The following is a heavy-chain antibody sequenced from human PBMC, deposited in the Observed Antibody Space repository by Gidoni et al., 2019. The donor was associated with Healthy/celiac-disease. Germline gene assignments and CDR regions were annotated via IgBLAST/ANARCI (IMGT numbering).Heavy chain of an antibody. CDR1: VDSLSSHSAA. J-gene: IGHJ6*03. D-gene: IGHD1-1*01. CDR2: TYYRSKWYN. CDR3: ARGQEGQLERLVSYYYYMDV. Sequence: HVQLQQSGPGLVKPSQTLSLTCAISVDSLSSHSAAWTWIRQSPSRGLEWLGRTYYRSKWYNDYAVSVKSRITINPDTSKNQFSLQLNSVTPEDTAVYYCARGQEGQLERLVSYYYYMDVWGKGTTVTVSS. V-gene: IGHV6-1*01.